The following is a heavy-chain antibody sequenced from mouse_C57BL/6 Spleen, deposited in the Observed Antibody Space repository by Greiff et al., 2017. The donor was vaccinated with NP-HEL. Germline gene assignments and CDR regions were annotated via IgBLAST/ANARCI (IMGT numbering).Heavy chain of an antibody. J-gene: IGHJ2*01. CDR2: ISYDGSN. CDR1: GYSITSGYY. CDR3: ASQANWDDFDY. D-gene: IGHD4-1*01. V-gene: IGHV3-6*01. Sequence: ESGPGLVKPSQSLSLTCSVTGYSITSGYYWNWIRQFPGNKLEWMGYISYDGSNNYNPSLKNRISITRDTSKNQFFLKLNSVTTEDTATYYCASQANWDDFDYWGQGTTLTVSS.